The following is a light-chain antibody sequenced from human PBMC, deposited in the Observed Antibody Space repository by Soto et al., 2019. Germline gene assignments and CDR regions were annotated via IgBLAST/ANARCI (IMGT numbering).Light chain of an antibody. Sequence: EIVLTQSPGTLSLSPGERATLSCRASQSVTSRSLAWYQQKPGQAPRLIIYAASSRTTGTPDRFSGGGSGTDFSLPISRLEPEDFAVYYCQHYSTSRWTFGQGTKVEIK. CDR1: QSVTSRS. J-gene: IGKJ1*01. V-gene: IGKV3-20*01. CDR2: AAS. CDR3: QHYSTSRWT.